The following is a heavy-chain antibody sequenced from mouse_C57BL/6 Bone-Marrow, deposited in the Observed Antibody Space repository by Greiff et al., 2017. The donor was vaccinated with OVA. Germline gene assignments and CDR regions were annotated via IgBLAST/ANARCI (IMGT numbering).Heavy chain of an antibody. Sequence: EVMLVESGGGLVKPGGSLKLSCAASGFTFSSYAMSWVRQTPEKRLEWVATISDGGSYTYYPDNVKGRFTISRDNAKNNLYLQMSHLKSEDTAMYYCARDPYCYGSSPDYFDYWGQGTTLTVSS. CDR2: ISDGGSYT. D-gene: IGHD1-1*01. V-gene: IGHV5-4*01. CDR3: ARDPYCYGSSPDYFDY. J-gene: IGHJ2*01. CDR1: GFTFSSYA.